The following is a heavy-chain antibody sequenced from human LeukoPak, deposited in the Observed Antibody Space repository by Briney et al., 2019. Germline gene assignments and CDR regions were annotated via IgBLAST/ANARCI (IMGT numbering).Heavy chain of an antibody. CDR3: ARGSSDSSGYYRRRYNWFDP. D-gene: IGHD3-22*01. CDR1: GGSFSGYY. V-gene: IGHV4-34*01. J-gene: IGHJ5*02. Sequence: PSETLSLTCAVYGGSFSGYYWSWIRQPPGKGLEWIGEINHSGSTNYNPSLKSRVTISVDTSKNQFSLKLSSVTAADTAVYYCARGSSDSSGYYRRRYNWFDPWGQGTLVTVSP. CDR2: INHSGST.